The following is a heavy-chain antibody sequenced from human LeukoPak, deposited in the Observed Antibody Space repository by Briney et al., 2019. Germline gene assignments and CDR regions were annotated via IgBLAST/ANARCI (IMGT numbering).Heavy chain of an antibody. CDR1: GVSISDGYY. V-gene: IGHV4-38-2*01. CDR2: LFHNGPS. J-gene: IGHJ3*02. CDR3: ARGFSSGYYYGHAFDI. Sequence: SETLSLTCDVSGVSISDGYYWGWIRQPPGKGLEWIGSLFHNGPSYYNPSLKSRVIITMDTSKNQFSLKLSSVTAADTAVYYCARGFSSGYYYGHAFDIWGQGTMVTVSS. D-gene: IGHD3-22*01.